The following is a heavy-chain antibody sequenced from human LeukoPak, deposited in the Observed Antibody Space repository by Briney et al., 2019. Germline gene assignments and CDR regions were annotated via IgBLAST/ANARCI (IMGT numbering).Heavy chain of an antibody. CDR3: VRSLDY. V-gene: IGHV3-23*01. J-gene: IGHJ4*02. CDR1: GFPFSSHA. CDR2: IAGSDGFT. Sequence: GGSLRLSCAASGFPFSSHAMNWVRQAPGKGLEWVSVIAGSDGFTQYADSVKGRFTISRDNSKNTVYLQMNRLRVEDTALYYCVRSLDYWGQGTLVTVSS.